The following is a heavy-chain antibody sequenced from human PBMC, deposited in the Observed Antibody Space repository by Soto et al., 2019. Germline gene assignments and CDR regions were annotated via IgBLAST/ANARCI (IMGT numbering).Heavy chain of an antibody. V-gene: IGHV4-31*03. CDR3: ARDTLSTRLGTPVRDDAFDI. D-gene: IGHD3-16*01. CDR2: IYYSGST. CDR1: GGSISSGGYY. Sequence: QVQLQESGPGLVKPSQTLSLTCTVSGGSISSGGYYWSWIRQHPGKGLEWIGYIYYSGSTYYNPSLRSRVTISVDTSKYQFSLKLSSVTAAATAVYYCARDTLSTRLGTPVRDDAFDIWGQGTMVTVSS. J-gene: IGHJ3*02.